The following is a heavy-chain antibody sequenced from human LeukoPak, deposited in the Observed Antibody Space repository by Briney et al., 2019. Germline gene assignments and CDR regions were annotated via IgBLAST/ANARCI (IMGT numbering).Heavy chain of an antibody. Sequence: ASVKVSCKASGHTFTSYGISWVRQAPGQGLEWMGWISAYNGNTNYAQKLQGRVTMTTDTSTSTAYMELRSLRSDDTAVYYCAREGDGYNPGLFDYWGQGTLVTVSS. CDR3: AREGDGYNPGLFDY. D-gene: IGHD5-24*01. CDR2: ISAYNGNT. V-gene: IGHV1-18*01. J-gene: IGHJ4*02. CDR1: GHTFTSYG.